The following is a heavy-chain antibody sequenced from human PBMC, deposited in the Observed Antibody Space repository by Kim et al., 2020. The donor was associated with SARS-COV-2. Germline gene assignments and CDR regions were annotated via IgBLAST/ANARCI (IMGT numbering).Heavy chain of an antibody. V-gene: IGHV1-69*04. J-gene: IGHJ6*02. Sequence: SVKVSCKASGGTFSSSAISWVRQAPGQGLEWMGRIIPILGIANSAQKFQGRVTITADKSTSTAYMELSSLRSEDTAVYYCARISGSYYYYYGLDVGGQGTTVSVSS. D-gene: IGHD3-10*01. CDR1: GGTFSSSA. CDR2: IIPILGIA. CDR3: ARISGSYYYYYGLDV.